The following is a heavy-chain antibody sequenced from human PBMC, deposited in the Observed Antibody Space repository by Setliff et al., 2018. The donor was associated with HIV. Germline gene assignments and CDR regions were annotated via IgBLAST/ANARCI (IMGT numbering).Heavy chain of an antibody. CDR3: ARQLVVEGAFDM. D-gene: IGHD2-15*01. Sequence: GESLKISCKVSGYNFPRYWLAWVRQMPGKGLVWMGMIYPGDSDTRNSPSFQGQVTISADKSISTAYLQWSSLKASDTAMYYCARQLVVEGAFDMWGQGTMVTVSS. V-gene: IGHV5-51*01. J-gene: IGHJ3*02. CDR2: IYPGDSDT. CDR1: GYNFPRYW.